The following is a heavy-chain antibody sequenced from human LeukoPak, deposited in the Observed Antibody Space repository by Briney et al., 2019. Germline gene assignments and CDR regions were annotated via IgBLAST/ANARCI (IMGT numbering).Heavy chain of an antibody. CDR3: ARDPDELLAGDYYYGMDV. CDR2: INPNSGGT. J-gene: IGHJ6*02. D-gene: IGHD2-15*01. Sequence: ASVKVSCKASGYTFTSYYMHWVRQAPGQGLEWMGWINPNSGGTNYAQKFQGRVTMTRDTSISTAYMELSRLRSDDTAVYYCARDPDELLAGDYYYGMDVWGQGTTVTVSS. V-gene: IGHV1-2*02. CDR1: GYTFTSYY.